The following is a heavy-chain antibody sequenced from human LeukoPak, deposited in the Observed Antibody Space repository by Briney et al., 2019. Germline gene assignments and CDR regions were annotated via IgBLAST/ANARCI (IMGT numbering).Heavy chain of an antibody. D-gene: IGHD3-16*01. V-gene: IGHV1-2*02. CDR2: INPKSGGT. CDR1: AYTFIAYY. Sequence: ASVKVSCKASAYTFIAYYMHWVRQAPGQGLEWMGWINPKSGGTKYAEKFQGRVTMTRDTSISTAYMDLSRLTSDDTAVCYCTRRGAWGDREVDYWGQGSLVIVSS. J-gene: IGHJ4*02. CDR3: TRRGAWGDREVDY.